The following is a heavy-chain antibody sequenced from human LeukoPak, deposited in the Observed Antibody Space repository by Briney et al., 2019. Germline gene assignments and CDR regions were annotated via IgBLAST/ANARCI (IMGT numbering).Heavy chain of an antibody. J-gene: IGHJ6*04. CDR2: INGDGSST. D-gene: IGHD3-10*02. V-gene: IGHV3-74*01. CDR3: AELGITMIGGV. Sequence: GGSLRLSCEASGFTFRSYWMHWVRQAPGKGLVWVSRINGDGSSTSYADSVKGRFTTSRDNAKNTLYLQMNSLRAEDSAVYYCAELGITMIGGVWGKGTTVTISS. CDR1: GFTFRSYW.